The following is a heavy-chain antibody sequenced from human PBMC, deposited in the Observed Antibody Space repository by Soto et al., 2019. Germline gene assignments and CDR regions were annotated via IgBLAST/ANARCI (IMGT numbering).Heavy chain of an antibody. CDR3: ASVPTGKFGVWNY. Sequence: EVQLVESGGGLVQPGGSLRLSCAASTFTFSSYWMHWVRQAPGQGLVWVSRINTGGTTTTYADSVKGRFTTSRDNAANTLYLQMNSLGAEDTAVYYCASVPTGKFGVWNYWGQGTLVTVSS. J-gene: IGHJ4*02. CDR1: TFTFSSYW. CDR2: INTGGTTT. D-gene: IGHD2-21*01. V-gene: IGHV3-74*01.